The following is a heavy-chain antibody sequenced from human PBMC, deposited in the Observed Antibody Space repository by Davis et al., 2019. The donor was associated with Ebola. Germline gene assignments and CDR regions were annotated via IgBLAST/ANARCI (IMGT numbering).Heavy chain of an antibody. CDR2: TYYRPKRYN. D-gene: IGHD6-13*01. CDR3: PRARAADSSSWYIKPYNWFDP. Sequence: TFPTPRDRASSNRAAWYWIRQSPSRGLEWSGRTYYRPKRYNDYAVSVKSRVTINPDTSKNQFSLQLNSVTPEDTAVYYCPRARAADSSSWYIKPYNWFDPWGQGTLVTVSS. CDR1: RDRASSNRAA. V-gene: IGHV6-1*01. J-gene: IGHJ5*02.